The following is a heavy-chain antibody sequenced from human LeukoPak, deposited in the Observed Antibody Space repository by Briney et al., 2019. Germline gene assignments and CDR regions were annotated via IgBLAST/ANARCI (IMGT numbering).Heavy chain of an antibody. CDR3: ARWDYYDSRTFDI. CDR2: ISIYNGKI. CDR1: GYTFTSYG. J-gene: IGHJ3*02. Sequence: GASVKLSCKASGYTFTSYGISWVRQAPGQGLEWMGWISIYNGKINYAQKFQGRVTMTTDTSTSTAYMELRSLRSDDTAVYYCARWDYYDSRTFDIWGQGTMVTVP. D-gene: IGHD3-22*01. V-gene: IGHV1-18*01.